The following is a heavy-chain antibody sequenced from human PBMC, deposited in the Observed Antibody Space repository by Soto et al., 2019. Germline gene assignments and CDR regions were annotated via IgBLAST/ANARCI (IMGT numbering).Heavy chain of an antibody. CDR3: AREEHYYGSGSYI. CDR1: GGSISSSSYY. CDR2: IYYSGST. V-gene: IGHV4-39*02. J-gene: IGHJ4*02. D-gene: IGHD3-10*01. Sequence: SETLSLTCTVSGGSISSSSYYWGWIRQPPGKGLEWIGSIYYSGSTYYNPSLKSRVTISVDTSKNQFSLKLSSVTAADTAVYYCAREEHYYGSGSYIWGQGTLVTVSS.